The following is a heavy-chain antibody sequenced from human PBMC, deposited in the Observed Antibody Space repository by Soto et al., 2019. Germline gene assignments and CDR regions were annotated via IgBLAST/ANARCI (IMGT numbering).Heavy chain of an antibody. CDR1: GGSVSGGSYH. J-gene: IGHJ5*02. CDR2: IYYTGST. CDR3: ARESTYYHDSSSS. Sequence: QVQLQESGPGLVKPSETLSLSCSVSGGSVSGGSYHWSWIRQPPGKGLEWIGYIYYTGSTNYNPSLKSRVIISVDTSKNQFSLKLRSVTAADTAVYYCARESTYYHDSSSSWGQGTLVTVSS. V-gene: IGHV4-61*01. D-gene: IGHD3-22*01.